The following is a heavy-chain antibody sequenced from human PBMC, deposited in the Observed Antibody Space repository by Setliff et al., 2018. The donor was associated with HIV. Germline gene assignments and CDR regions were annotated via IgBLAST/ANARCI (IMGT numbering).Heavy chain of an antibody. J-gene: IGHJ3*01. V-gene: IGHV1-69*10. Sequence: ASVKVSCKASGGSSSTHAMNWVRQAPGQGLEWMGQIISILGITNYAQKFQGRVTLTADESTSTMYTELSSLTSDDTAVYYCAGPRGDEAFDVWGQGTMVTVSS. CDR3: AGPRGDEAFDV. CDR2: IISILGIT. CDR1: GGSSSTHA.